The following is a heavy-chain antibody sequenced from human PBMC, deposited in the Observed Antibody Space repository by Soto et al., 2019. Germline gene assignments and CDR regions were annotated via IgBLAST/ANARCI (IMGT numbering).Heavy chain of an antibody. Sequence: PSETLSLTCAVSGGSLSSGSYSWSWIRQPPGKGLEWIGYIYHSGTTYYNPSLKSRVTISVDRSKNHFSLKLTSVTAADTAVYYCAGGGTVGINWFDPWGQGTLVTVS. CDR2: IYHSGTT. J-gene: IGHJ5*02. D-gene: IGHD4-4*01. CDR3: AGGGTVGINWFDP. V-gene: IGHV4-30-2*01. CDR1: GGSLSSGSYS.